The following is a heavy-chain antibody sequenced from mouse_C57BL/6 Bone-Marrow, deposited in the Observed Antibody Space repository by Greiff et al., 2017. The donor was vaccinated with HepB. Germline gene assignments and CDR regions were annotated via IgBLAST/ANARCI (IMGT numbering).Heavy chain of an antibody. CDR1: GYTFTDYY. D-gene: IGHD2-4*01. V-gene: IGHV1-75*01. CDR3: AREGLRRGRYFDV. J-gene: IGHJ1*03. Sequence: VQLQQSGPELVKPGASVKISCKASGYTFTDYYLNWVKQRPGQGLEWIGWIFPGSGSTYYNEKFKGKATLTVDKSSSTAYMLLSSLTSEDSAVYFCAREGLRRGRYFDVWGTGTTVTVSS. CDR2: IFPGSGST.